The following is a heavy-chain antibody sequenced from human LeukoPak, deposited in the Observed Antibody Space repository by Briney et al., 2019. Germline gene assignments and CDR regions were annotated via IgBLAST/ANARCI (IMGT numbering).Heavy chain of an antibody. D-gene: IGHD6-13*01. V-gene: IGHV1-46*01. J-gene: IGHJ4*02. Sequence: ASVKVSCKASGYTFTSYYMHWVRQAPGQGLEWMGIINPSGGSTSYAQKFQGRVTMTRDMSTSTVYMELSSRRAEDTAVYYCARDRGAAATIDSWGQGTLVTVSS. CDR2: INPSGGST. CDR3: ARDRGAAATIDS. CDR1: GYTFTSYY.